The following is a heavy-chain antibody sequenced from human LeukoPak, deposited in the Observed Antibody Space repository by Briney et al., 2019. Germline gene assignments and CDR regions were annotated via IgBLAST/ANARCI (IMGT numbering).Heavy chain of an antibody. V-gene: IGHV1-69*06. CDR1: GGTFSSYA. CDR3: ARDAYCYYYYMDV. Sequence: GASVKVSCKASGGTFSSYAISWVRQAPGQGLEWMGGIIPIFGTANYAQKFQGRVTITADKSTSTAYMELSSLRSEDTAVYYCARDAYCYYYYMDVWGKGTTVTVSS. J-gene: IGHJ6*03. CDR2: IIPIFGTA.